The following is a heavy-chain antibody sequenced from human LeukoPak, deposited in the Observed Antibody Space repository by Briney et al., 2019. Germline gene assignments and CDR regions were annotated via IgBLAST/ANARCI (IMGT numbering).Heavy chain of an antibody. CDR3: ARDRTLRPPTYMDV. CDR2: INSDGSST. V-gene: IGHV3-74*01. Sequence: GGSVRLSCAASGFTFSSYWMHWVRQAPGKGLVWVSLINSDGSSTNYADSVKGRFTISRDNAKNTLYLQMNSLRAEDTAVYYCARDRTLRPPTYMDVWGKGTTVTVSS. CDR1: GFTFSSYW. J-gene: IGHJ6*03.